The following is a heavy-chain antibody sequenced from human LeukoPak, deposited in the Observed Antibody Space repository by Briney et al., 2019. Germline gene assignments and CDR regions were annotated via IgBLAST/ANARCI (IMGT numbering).Heavy chain of an antibody. CDR3: ASEGGDRGAFDI. CDR1: GGTFSSYA. Sequence: SVKVSCKASGGTFSSYAISWVRQAPGQGLEWMGRIIPILGIANYAQKFQGRVTITADKSTGTAYMELSSLRSEDTAVYYCASEGGDRGAFDIWGQGTMVTVSS. V-gene: IGHV1-69*04. J-gene: IGHJ3*02. CDR2: IIPILGIA. D-gene: IGHD2-21*02.